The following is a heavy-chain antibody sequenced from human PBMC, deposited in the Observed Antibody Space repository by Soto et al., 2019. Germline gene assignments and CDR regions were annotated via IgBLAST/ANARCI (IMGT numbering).Heavy chain of an antibody. J-gene: IGHJ6*02. CDR1: GTSITIFY. CDR3: ARGYYDGRHGMDV. D-gene: IGHD3-16*01. V-gene: IGHV4-59*01. CDR2: IYYTGST. Sequence: TLSLTCTVSGTSITIFYWNWIRQPPGKRLEWIGSIYYTGSTNYNPSLKSRVTMSIDTSKNQLSLKLNSVTAADTAVYYCARGYYDGRHGMDVWGQGTTVTVSS.